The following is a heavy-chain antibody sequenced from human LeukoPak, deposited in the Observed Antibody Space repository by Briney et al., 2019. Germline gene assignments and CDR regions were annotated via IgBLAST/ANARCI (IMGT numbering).Heavy chain of an antibody. J-gene: IGHJ4*02. V-gene: IGHV4-39*01. CDR1: GGSISSSSYY. CDR3: ARQWYSSSWYYFDY. Sequence: SETLSLTCTVSGGSISSSSYYWGGIRQPPGKGLEWIGSIYYSGITYYNPSLKSRVTISVDTSKNQFSLKLSSVTAADTAVYYCARQWYSSSWYYFDYWGQGTLVTVSS. CDR2: IYYSGIT. D-gene: IGHD6-13*01.